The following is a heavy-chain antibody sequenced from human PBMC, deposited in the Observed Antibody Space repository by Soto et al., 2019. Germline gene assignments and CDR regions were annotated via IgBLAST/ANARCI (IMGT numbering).Heavy chain of an antibody. D-gene: IGHD3-22*01. V-gene: IGHV4-61*01. Sequence: LETLSLTCTVSGGSVSSGSYYWSWIRQPPGKGLEWIGNIYYTGRTKYNPSLKSRVTISVDTSKNQFSLKVSSVAAADTAVYYCARDDYSDFIYYGMDVWGQGTTVTVSS. CDR2: IYYTGRT. CDR3: ARDDYSDFIYYGMDV. J-gene: IGHJ6*02. CDR1: GGSVSSGSYY.